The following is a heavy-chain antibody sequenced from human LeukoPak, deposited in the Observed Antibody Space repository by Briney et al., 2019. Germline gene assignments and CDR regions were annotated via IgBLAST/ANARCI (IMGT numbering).Heavy chain of an antibody. Sequence: GGSLRLSCAASGFTVSSNYMNWVRQAPGKGLEWVSVMYSGGTTYYADSVKGRFTISRDDSKNTLFLQMTSLRADDTAVYYCARSVGATSAFDIWGQGTMVTVSS. CDR1: GFTVSSNY. CDR2: MYSGGTT. V-gene: IGHV3-53*01. CDR3: ARSVGATSAFDI. D-gene: IGHD1-26*01. J-gene: IGHJ3*02.